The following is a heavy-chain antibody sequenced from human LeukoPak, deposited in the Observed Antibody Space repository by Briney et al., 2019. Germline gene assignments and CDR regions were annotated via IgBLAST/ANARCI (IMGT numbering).Heavy chain of an antibody. CDR3: AREAGYYAGTDAFDI. D-gene: IGHD2-2*01. J-gene: IGHJ3*02. Sequence: SVKVSCKASGGTFSSYAISWVRQAPGQGLEWMGRIIPILGIANYAQKFQGRVTITADKSTSTAYMELSSLRSEDTAVYYCAREAGYYAGTDAFDIWGQGTMVTVSS. CDR1: GGTFSSYA. V-gene: IGHV1-69*04. CDR2: IIPILGIA.